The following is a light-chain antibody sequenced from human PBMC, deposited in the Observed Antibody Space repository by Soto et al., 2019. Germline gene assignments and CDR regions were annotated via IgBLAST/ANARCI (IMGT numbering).Light chain of an antibody. CDR1: QSVSSNN. V-gene: IGKV3-20*01. CDR3: QQYGSSPLYT. J-gene: IGKJ2*01. Sequence: EIVLTQSPGTLSLSPGERATLSCRASQSVSSNNLAWYQQKPGQAPRLLIYATFSRATGIPDRFSGSGSGTDFPLTISRLETEDFAVYYWQQYGSSPLYTFGQGTKLEIK. CDR2: ATF.